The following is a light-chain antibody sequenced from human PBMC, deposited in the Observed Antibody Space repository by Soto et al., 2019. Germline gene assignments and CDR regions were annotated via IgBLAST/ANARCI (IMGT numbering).Light chain of an antibody. V-gene: IGKV1-12*01. CDR2: GAS. CDR1: RDISNS. CDR3: QQTSAFPRS. Sequence: DIQMTQSPSSVSASVGDRLTITCRASRDISNSLAWYQQTPGKAPKLLLRGASSLHRGVPSRFSGGGAGTEFTLTISSLQPEDFATSYCQQTSAFPRSFGQWTKVDI. J-gene: IGKJ1*01.